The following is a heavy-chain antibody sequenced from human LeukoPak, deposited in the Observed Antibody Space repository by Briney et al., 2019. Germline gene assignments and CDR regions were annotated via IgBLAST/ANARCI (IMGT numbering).Heavy chain of an antibody. CDR2: ISAYNGNT. CDR1: GYTFTSYG. J-gene: IGHJ4*02. CDR3: AKETYYYGSGSYYTDY. D-gene: IGHD3-10*01. V-gene: IGHV1-18*01. Sequence: ASVKVSCKASGYTFTSYGISWVRQAPGQGLEWMGWISAYNGNTNYAQKLQGRVTMTTDTSTSTVYMELRSLRSEDTAVYYCAKETYYYGSGSYYTDYWGQGTLVTVSS.